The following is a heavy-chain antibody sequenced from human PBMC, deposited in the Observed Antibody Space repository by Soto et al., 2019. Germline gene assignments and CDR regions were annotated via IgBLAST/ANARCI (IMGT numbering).Heavy chain of an antibody. J-gene: IGHJ6*02. V-gene: IGHV1-69*12. D-gene: IGHD4-17*01. CDR2: IIPVFGTA. CDR1: GGSLSNYG. CDR3: ARGDATKIVVTTYYAMDV. Sequence: QVQLVQSGAEVKKPGSSAKVSCKASGGSLSNYGISWVRQAPGQGLEWLGGIIPVFGTATYAQKFQGRVTITADESTNIVYMDVTSLRSEDTAVYSCARGDATKIVVTTYYAMDVWGQGTTVTVSS.